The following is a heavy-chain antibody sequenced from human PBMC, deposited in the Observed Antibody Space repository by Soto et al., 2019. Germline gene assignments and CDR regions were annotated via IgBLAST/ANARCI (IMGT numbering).Heavy chain of an antibody. CDR3: ARGVIAYYYDSSGYSYYFDY. CDR1: GGSISSYY. CDR2: IYYSGST. Sequence: SETLSLTCTVSGGSISSYYWSWIRQPLGRGLEWIGYIYYSGSTNYNPSLKSRVTISVDTSKNQFSLKLSSVTAADTAVYYCARGVIAYYYDSSGYSYYFDYWGQGTLVTVS. D-gene: IGHD3-22*01. V-gene: IGHV4-59*01. J-gene: IGHJ4*02.